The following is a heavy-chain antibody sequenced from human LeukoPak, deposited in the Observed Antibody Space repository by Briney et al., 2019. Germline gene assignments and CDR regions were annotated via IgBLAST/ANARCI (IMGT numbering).Heavy chain of an antibody. Sequence: GRSLRLSCAASGFTFSSYGMHWVRQAPGKGLEWVAVISYDGSNKYYADSVKGRFTISRDNSKNTLYLQMNSLRAEDTAVYYCAKDVGATMRAYFDYWGQGTLVTVSS. CDR3: AKDVGATMRAYFDY. J-gene: IGHJ4*02. V-gene: IGHV3-30*18. CDR1: GFTFSSYG. CDR2: ISYDGSNK. D-gene: IGHD1-26*01.